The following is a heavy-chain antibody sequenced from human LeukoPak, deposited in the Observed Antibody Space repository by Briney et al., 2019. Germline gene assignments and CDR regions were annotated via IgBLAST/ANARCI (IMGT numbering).Heavy chain of an antibody. CDR2: IYYSGTT. Sequence: SETLSLTCTVSGGSISSYYWSWIRQPPGRGLEWIGYIYYSGTTNYNSSLKSRVTISIDTSKNQFSLKLSSVTAADTAVYYCARGLTYYDILTAYYTFPYFDYWGQGTLVTVSS. CDR1: GGSISSYY. J-gene: IGHJ4*02. CDR3: ARGLTYYDILTAYYTFPYFDY. D-gene: IGHD3-9*01. V-gene: IGHV4-59*01.